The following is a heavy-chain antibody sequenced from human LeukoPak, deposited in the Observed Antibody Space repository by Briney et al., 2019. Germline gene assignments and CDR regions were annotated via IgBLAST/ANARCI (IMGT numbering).Heavy chain of an antibody. CDR3: AKSHITNDSSGYYYVRYFQP. V-gene: IGHV4-34*01. J-gene: IGHJ1*01. CDR1: GGSFSGYY. D-gene: IGHD3-22*01. Sequence: PSETLSLTCAVYGGSFSGYYWSWIRQPPGKGLEWIGEINHSGSTNYNPSLKSRVTISVDTSKNQFSLRLSSVTAADTAVYYFAKSHITNDSSGYYYVRYFQPWGQGTLVTVSS. CDR2: INHSGST.